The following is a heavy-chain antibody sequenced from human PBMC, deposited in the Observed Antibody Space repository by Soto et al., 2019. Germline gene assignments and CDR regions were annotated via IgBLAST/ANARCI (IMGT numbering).Heavy chain of an antibody. D-gene: IGHD6-13*01. CDR2: IYHSGST. V-gene: IGHV4-4*02. Sequence: SETLSLTCAVSGGSISSSNWWSWVRQPPGKGLEWIGEIYHSGSTNYNPSLKSRVTISVDKSKNQFSLKLSSVTAADTAVYYCARDLIAAAGTGFDYWGQGTLDTVSS. CDR3: ARDLIAAAGTGFDY. J-gene: IGHJ4*02. CDR1: GGSISSSNW.